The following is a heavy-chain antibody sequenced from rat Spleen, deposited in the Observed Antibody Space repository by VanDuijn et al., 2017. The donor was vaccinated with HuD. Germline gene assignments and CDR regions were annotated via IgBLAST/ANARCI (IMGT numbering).Heavy chain of an antibody. V-gene: IGHV3-1*01. CDR2: ISYSGST. Sequence: EVQLQESGPGLVKPSQSLSLTCSVTGYSITSNYWGWIRKFPGNKMEWMGYISYSGSTSYNPSLKSRISITRDTSKNQFFLQLNSVTTEDTATYYCARWNSNRYNPFDYWGQGVMVTVSS. D-gene: IGHD1-5*01. CDR3: ARWNSNRYNPFDY. CDR1: GYSITSNY. J-gene: IGHJ2*01.